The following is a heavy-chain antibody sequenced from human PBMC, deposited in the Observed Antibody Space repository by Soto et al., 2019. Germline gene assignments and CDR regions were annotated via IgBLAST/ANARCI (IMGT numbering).Heavy chain of an antibody. CDR3: AKDWYYGSGSHYYFDY. CDR1: GFTFSSYA. V-gene: IGHV3-23*01. CDR2: ISGSGGST. D-gene: IGHD3-10*01. Sequence: EVQLLESGGGLVQPGGSLRLSCAASGFTFSSYAMSCVRQAPGKGLEWVSAISGSGGSTYYADSVKGRFTISRDNSRNTLYLQMNSLRAEDTAVYYCAKDWYYGSGSHYYFDYWGQGTLVTVSS. J-gene: IGHJ4*02.